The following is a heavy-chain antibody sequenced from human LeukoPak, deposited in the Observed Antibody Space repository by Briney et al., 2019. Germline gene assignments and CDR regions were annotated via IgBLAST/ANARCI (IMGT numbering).Heavy chain of an antibody. J-gene: IGHJ6*03. CDR3: ARIPYCTNGVCYNYYYNMDV. V-gene: IGHV1-18*01. CDR2: ISAYSGNT. Sequence: ASVKVSCKASGYTFTSYGISWVRQAPGQGLEWMGWISAYSGNTNYAQKLQGRVTMTTDTSTSTAYMELRSLRSDDTAVYYCARIPYCTNGVCYNYYYNMDVWGKGTTVTVSS. D-gene: IGHD2-8*01. CDR1: GYTFTSYG.